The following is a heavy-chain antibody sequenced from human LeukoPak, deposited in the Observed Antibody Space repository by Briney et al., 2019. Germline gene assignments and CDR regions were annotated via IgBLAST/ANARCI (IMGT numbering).Heavy chain of an antibody. CDR1: GDFITAYY. J-gene: IGHJ4*02. Sequence: SETLSLTCTVSGDFITAYYWSWIRQPPGKGLEWIGYVYYTGSTEYNPSLRSRVTISLEMSKHQFSLDLTAVTAADTAVYYCASNTGTVFDYWGQGALVTVSS. D-gene: IGHD7-27*01. CDR3: ASNTGTVFDY. V-gene: IGHV4-59*01. CDR2: VYYTGST.